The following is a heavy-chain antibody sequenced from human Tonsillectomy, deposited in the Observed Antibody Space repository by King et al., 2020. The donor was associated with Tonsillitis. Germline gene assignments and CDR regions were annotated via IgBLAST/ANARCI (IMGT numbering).Heavy chain of an antibody. D-gene: IGHD3-22*01. Sequence: VQLQQWGAGLLKPSETLSLTCAVYGGSFSGYYWSWIRQPPGKGLEWIGEINHSGSTNYNPSLKSRVTISVDTSKNQFSLKLSSVTAADTAVYYCARTPYYDSSGYYYVDYFDYWGQGTLVTVSS. J-gene: IGHJ4*02. V-gene: IGHV4-34*01. CDR1: GGSFSGYY. CDR3: ARTPYYDSSGYYYVDYFDY. CDR2: INHSGST.